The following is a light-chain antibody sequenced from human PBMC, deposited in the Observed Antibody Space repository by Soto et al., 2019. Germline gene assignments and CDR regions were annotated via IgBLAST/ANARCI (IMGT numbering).Light chain of an antibody. V-gene: IGKV3-11*01. CDR3: QQRHMWPIT. Sequence: EVVLTQSPVTLSLSPGERATLSCRASQSFRGLLAWYQQKPGQAPMLLIYDAYNRATGIPPRFSGSGSGTDFTLTFSSLEPEDSAVYYCQQRHMWPITFGQGTRLEIK. CDR1: QSFRGL. CDR2: DAY. J-gene: IGKJ5*01.